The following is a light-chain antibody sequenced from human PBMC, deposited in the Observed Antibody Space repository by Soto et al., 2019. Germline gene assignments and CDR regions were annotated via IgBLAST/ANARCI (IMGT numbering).Light chain of an antibody. J-gene: IGLJ1*01. CDR1: SSDVGDNY. V-gene: IGLV2-8*01. CDR3: SAYACSNNFG. Sequence: QSFLSQHPSASGSPGQSVTISCTGTSSDVGDNYVSWYQQHLGKAPKLIIYEVSQRPSGVPDRFSGSKSGNTASLTVSGLQTEDEADYYCSAYACSNNFGFGPGTKVTVL. CDR2: EVS.